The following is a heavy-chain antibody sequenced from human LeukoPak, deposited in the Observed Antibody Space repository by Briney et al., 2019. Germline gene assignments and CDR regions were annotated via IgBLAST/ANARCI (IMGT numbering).Heavy chain of an antibody. J-gene: IGHJ4*02. CDR1: GSNFTSYW. Sequence: PGGSLQISCQGSGSNFTSYWIGGGRQVIGKGVEWRGIIYPGDSDTRYSPSFQGQVTISADKSISTPYLQWSSLKASDTAMYYCATIGPYYYDSSGYLVPPFDYGGQGTLVTVS. CDR2: IYPGDSDT. CDR3: ATIGPYYYDSSGYLVPPFDY. D-gene: IGHD3-22*01. V-gene: IGHV5-51*01.